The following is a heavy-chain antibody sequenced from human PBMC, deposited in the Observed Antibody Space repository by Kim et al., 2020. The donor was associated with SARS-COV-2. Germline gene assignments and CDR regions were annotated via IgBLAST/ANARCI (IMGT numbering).Heavy chain of an antibody. CDR2: T. Sequence: TNYSPALKIRVTISADTSKNQFSLQRSSVTAADTAVYYCARSVAAVAFDIWGQGTMVTVSS. D-gene: IGHD6-13*01. J-gene: IGHJ3*02. CDR3: ARSVAAVAFDI. V-gene: IGHV4-59*01.